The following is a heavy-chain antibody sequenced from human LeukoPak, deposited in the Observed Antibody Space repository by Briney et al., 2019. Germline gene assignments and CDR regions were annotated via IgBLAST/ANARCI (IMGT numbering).Heavy chain of an antibody. CDR3: ARQVTYGYAYGYYFDF. CDR1: GASISTSYYY. J-gene: IGHJ4*02. Sequence: SETLSLTCTVSGASISTSYYYWAWIRQPPGKGLEWIGNFHYSGTTYYNPSLKSRVAISIDTSKNQFFLRLSSVTAADTAVYYCARQVTYGYAYGYYFDFWGQGALVTVCS. D-gene: IGHD5-18*01. V-gene: IGHV4-39*01. CDR2: FHYSGTT.